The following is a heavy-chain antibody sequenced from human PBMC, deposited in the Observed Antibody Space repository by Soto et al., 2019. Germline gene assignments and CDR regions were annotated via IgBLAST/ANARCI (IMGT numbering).Heavy chain of an antibody. Sequence: PSETLSLTCTVSGGSISSSSYYWGWIRQPPGKGLEWIGSIYYSGSTYYNPSLKSRVTISVDTSKNQFSLKLSSVTAADTAVYYSASRIAYSSRWYSFDSRPDFDPWGQGTLVTVPS. J-gene: IGHJ5*02. D-gene: IGHD6-13*01. CDR1: GGSISSSSYY. V-gene: IGHV4-39*01. CDR3: ASRIAYSSRWYSFDSRPDFDP. CDR2: IYYSGST.